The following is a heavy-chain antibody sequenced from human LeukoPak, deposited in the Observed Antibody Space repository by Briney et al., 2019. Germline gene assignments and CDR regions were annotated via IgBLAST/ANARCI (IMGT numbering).Heavy chain of an antibody. J-gene: IGHJ4*02. V-gene: IGHV1-18*01. Sequence: IXWXXQXPXXXXXWMGXXXXXXXXTNYAQKLQGRVTMTTDTSTSTAYMELRSLRSDDTAVYYCARVWGISPGIAVAGTFRYYFDYWGQGTLVTVSS. CDR2: XXXXXXXT. D-gene: IGHD6-19*01. CDR3: ARVWGISPGIAVAGTFRYYFDY.